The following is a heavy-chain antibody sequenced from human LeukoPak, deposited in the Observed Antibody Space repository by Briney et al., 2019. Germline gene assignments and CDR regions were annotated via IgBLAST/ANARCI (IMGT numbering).Heavy chain of an antibody. CDR3: AREYDYVWGSYRYFDY. J-gene: IGHJ4*02. Sequence: SETLSLTCTVSGGSISSGGYYWSWIRQHPGKGLEWIGYIYYSGSTYYNPSLKSRVTISVDTSKNQFSLKLSSVTAADTAVYYCAREYDYVWGSYRYFDYWGQGTLVTVSS. V-gene: IGHV4-31*03. CDR1: GGSISSGGYY. CDR2: IYYSGST. D-gene: IGHD3-16*02.